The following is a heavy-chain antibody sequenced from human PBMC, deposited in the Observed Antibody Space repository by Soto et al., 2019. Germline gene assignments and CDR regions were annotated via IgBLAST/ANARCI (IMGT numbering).Heavy chain of an antibody. Sequence: GGSLRLSCAASGFTFSSYGMHWVRQAPGKGLEWVAVIWYDGSNKYYADSVKGRFTISRDNSKNTLYLQMNSLRAEDTAVYYCARDWHSSGWYYYGMDVWGQGTTVTVSS. V-gene: IGHV3-33*01. J-gene: IGHJ6*02. D-gene: IGHD6-19*01. CDR3: ARDWHSSGWYYYGMDV. CDR1: GFTFSSYG. CDR2: IWYDGSNK.